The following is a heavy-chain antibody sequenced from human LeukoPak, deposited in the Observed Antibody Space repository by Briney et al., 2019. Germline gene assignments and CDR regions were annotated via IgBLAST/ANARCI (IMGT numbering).Heavy chain of an antibody. V-gene: IGHV3-21*01. CDR1: GFTFSSYN. CDR2: ISIGTSFI. D-gene: IGHD3-22*01. CDR3: AKDGRRRLGDSSGYYPSDY. Sequence: PGGSLRLSCAASGFTFSSYNMNWVRQAPGKGLEWVAYISIGTSFIYYADSVKGRFTISRDNAKNSLYLQVNSLRAEDTAVYYCAKDGRRRLGDSSGYYPSDYWGQGTLVTVSS. J-gene: IGHJ4*02.